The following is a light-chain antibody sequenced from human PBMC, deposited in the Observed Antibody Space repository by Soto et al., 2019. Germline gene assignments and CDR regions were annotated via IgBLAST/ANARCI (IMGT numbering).Light chain of an antibody. V-gene: IGKV1-5*03. CDR3: QQYVNLPLT. CDR1: QSISSW. J-gene: IGKJ5*01. CDR2: KAS. Sequence: DIQMTQSPSTLSASVGVRVTITCRASQSISSWLAWYQQKPGKAPKLLIYKASSLESGVPSRFSGIGSGTEFTLTISSLQPEDIATYYCQQYVNLPLTFGQGTRLEIK.